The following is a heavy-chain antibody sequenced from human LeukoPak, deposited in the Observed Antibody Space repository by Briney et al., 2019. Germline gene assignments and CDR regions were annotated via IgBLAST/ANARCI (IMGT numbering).Heavy chain of an antibody. J-gene: IGHJ4*02. CDR1: GFTFSSYA. V-gene: IGHV3-30-3*01. CDR3: ARDGPQWLVDY. Sequence: RPGGSLRLSCAAPGFTFSSYAMHWVRQAPGKGLEWVAVISYDGSNKYYADSVKGRFTISRDNSKNTLYLQMNSLRAEDTAVYYCARDGPQWLVDYWGQGTLVTVSS. D-gene: IGHD6-19*01. CDR2: ISYDGSNK.